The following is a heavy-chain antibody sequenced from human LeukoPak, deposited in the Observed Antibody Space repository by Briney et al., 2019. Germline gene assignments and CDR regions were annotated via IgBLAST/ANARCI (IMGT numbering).Heavy chain of an antibody. V-gene: IGHV3-48*03. CDR1: GFTFSSYE. J-gene: IGHJ4*02. CDR2: ISASGTLT. D-gene: IGHD6-19*01. CDR3: ARDAPYSSGWYGDGFDY. Sequence: GGSLRLSCAASGFTFSSYEMNWVRQAPGKGLEWISYISASGTLTHYADSVKGRFTISRDNAKNSLYLQMNSLRAEDTALYYCARDAPYSSGWYGDGFDYWGQGTLVTVSS.